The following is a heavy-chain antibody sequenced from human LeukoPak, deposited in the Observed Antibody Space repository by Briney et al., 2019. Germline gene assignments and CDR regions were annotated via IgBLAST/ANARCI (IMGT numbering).Heavy chain of an antibody. CDR2: LSGSGSST. CDR3: AKVGAYRIGYSDY. J-gene: IGHJ4*02. V-gene: IGHV3-23*01. Sequence: GGSLRLSCVASGFTFSSYALNWFRQAPGKGLQWVSTLSGSGSSTYYADSVKGRFTISRDNSKNTVYLQMNSMRAEDTAVYYCAKVGAYRIGYSDYWGQGILVTVSS. D-gene: IGHD3-16*01. CDR1: GFTFSSYA.